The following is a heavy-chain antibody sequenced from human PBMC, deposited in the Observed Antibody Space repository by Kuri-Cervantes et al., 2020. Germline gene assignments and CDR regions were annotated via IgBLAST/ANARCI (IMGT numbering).Heavy chain of an antibody. J-gene: IGHJ5*02. CDR1: GGSFSGYY. CDR3: ARGYWAAAGYNWFDP. D-gene: IGHD6-13*01. V-gene: IGHV4-34*01. CDR2: INHSEST. Sequence: ESLKISCAVYGGSFSGYYWSWIRQPPGKGLEWIGEINHSESTNYNPSLKSRVTISVDTSKNQFSLKLSSVTAADTAVYYCARGYWAAAGYNWFDPWGQGTLVTVSS.